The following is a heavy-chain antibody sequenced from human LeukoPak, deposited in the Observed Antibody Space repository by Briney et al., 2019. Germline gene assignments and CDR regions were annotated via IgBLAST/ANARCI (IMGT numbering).Heavy chain of an antibody. D-gene: IGHD6-6*01. CDR3: ARSNSSVLDY. Sequence: GGSLRLSCTASGFTFSRYWMHWVRHAPGEGLLWVSRIDFDGTNTTYADSVKGRFTIFRDNAKNTLYLQMNSLTIEDTAVYYCARSNSSVLDYWGQGTLVTVSS. CDR2: IDFDGTNT. V-gene: IGHV3-74*03. J-gene: IGHJ4*02. CDR1: GFTFSRYW.